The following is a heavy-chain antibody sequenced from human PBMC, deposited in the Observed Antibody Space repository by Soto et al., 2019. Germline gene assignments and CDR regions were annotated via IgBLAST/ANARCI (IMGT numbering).Heavy chain of an antibody. D-gene: IGHD5-18*01. J-gene: IGHJ4*02. CDR3: ARDRGATAVTHQDQLDY. CDR1: GYTFTSYG. CDR2: ISANNGDT. Sequence: QVQLAQSGAEVKKPGDSVKVSCKASGYTFTSYGISWVRQAPGQGLEWMGWISANNGDTNYAQMIQGRVTMTTDTSTSTAYMELRSLRSDDTAVFYCARDRGATAVTHQDQLDYWGQGTLVTVSS. V-gene: IGHV1-18*01.